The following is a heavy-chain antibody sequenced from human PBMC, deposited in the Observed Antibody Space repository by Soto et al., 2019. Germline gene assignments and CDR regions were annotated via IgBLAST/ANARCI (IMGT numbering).Heavy chain of an antibody. CDR1: GFPFSSYT. CDR3: ARSEMTYNWND. J-gene: IGHJ4*02. V-gene: IGHV3-23*01. CDR2: ISGSGEMT. Sequence: GGSLRLSCSASGFPFSSYTMYWVRQAPGKGLEWVSSISGSGEMTHYAESVKGRFTISRDNSKNTLYLQMESLRAEDTALYYCARSEMTYNWNDWGQGTLVTVSS. D-gene: IGHD1-1*01.